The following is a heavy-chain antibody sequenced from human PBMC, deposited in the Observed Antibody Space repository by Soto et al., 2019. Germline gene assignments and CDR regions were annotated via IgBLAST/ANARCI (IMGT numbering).Heavy chain of an antibody. J-gene: IGHJ6*03. Sequence: SETLSLTCTVSGGSISSSSYYWGWIRQPPGKGLEWIGSIYYSGSTYYNPSLKSRVTISVDTSKNKFSLKLSSVTAADTAVYYCARHDHPKGSSWIQPGWVHDYYYYYMDVWGKGTTVTVSS. CDR3: ARHDHPKGSSWIQPGWVHDYYYYYMDV. D-gene: IGHD5-18*01. V-gene: IGHV4-39*01. CDR1: GGSISSSSYY. CDR2: IYYSGST.